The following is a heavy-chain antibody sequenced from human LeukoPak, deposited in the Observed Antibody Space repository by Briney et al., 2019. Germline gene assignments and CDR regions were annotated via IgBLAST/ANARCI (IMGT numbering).Heavy chain of an antibody. J-gene: IGHJ6*02. D-gene: IGHD2-2*01. Sequence: GASVKVSCKASGGTFSSYAIGWVRQAPGQGLEWMGWMNPNSGNTGYAQKFQGRVTMTRNTSISTAYMELSSLRSEDTAVYYCASYCSSTSCSRAVNYYYYGMDVWGQGTTVTVSS. CDR3: ASYCSSTSCSRAVNYYYYGMDV. CDR2: MNPNSGNT. V-gene: IGHV1-8*02. CDR1: GGTFSSYA.